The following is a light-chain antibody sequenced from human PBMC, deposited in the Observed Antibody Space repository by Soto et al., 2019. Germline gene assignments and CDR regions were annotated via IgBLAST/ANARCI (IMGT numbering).Light chain of an antibody. J-gene: IGKJ1*01. CDR1: QSISSW. CDR3: QQSYSTPWT. CDR2: DAS. Sequence: DIQMTQSPSTLSASVGDRFTITCRASQSISSWLAWYQQKPGKAPKLLIYDASSLESGVPSRFSGSGSGTDFTLTISSLQPEDFATYYCQQSYSTPWTFGQGTKVDIK. V-gene: IGKV1-5*01.